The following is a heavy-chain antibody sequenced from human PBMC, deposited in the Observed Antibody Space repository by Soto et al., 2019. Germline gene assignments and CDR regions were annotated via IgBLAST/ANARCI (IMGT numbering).Heavy chain of an antibody. CDR3: ARDRGEYTSSWFWFFSH. V-gene: IGHV4-4*07. J-gene: IGHJ1*01. D-gene: IGHD6-13*01. Sequence: SETLSLTCSVSGASISSFNWNWVRQPAGKGPEWVGRLNIAGTINYNPSLKSRITMSMDTSKNQISLHLRSVTAADTAIYYCARDRGEYTSSWFWFFSHWGHGTLVTVSS. CDR2: LNIAGTI. CDR1: GASISSFN.